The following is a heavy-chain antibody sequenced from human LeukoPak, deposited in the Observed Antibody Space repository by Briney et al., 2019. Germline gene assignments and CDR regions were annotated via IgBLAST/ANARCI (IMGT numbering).Heavy chain of an antibody. J-gene: IGHJ4*02. CDR2: INHSGST. V-gene: IGHV4-34*01. D-gene: IGHD5-18*01. CDR3: ARGRWGYSYGYAY. Sequence: SETLPLTCAVYGGSFSGYYWSWIRQPPGKGLEWIGEINHSGSTNYNPSLKSRVTISVDTSKNQFSLKLSSVTAADTAVYYCARGRWGYSYGYAYWGQGTLATVSS. CDR1: GGSFSGYY.